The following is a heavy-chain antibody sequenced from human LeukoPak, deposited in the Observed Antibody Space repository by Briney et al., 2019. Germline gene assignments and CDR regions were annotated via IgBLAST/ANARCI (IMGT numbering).Heavy chain of an antibody. CDR1: GYSTSSGYY. V-gene: IGHV4-38-2*02. Sequence: SETLSLTCTVSGYSTSSGYYWGWIRQPPGKGLEWIGEIYHSGSTNYNPSLKGRVTISVDKSKNQFSLKLSSVTAADTAVYYCARVRFDGVVVAAYFDYWGQGTLVTVSS. D-gene: IGHD2-15*01. CDR3: ARVRFDGVVVAAYFDY. CDR2: IYHSGST. J-gene: IGHJ4*02.